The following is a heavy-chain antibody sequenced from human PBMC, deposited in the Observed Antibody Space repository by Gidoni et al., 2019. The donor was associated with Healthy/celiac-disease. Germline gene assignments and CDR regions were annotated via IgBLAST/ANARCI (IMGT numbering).Heavy chain of an antibody. CDR3: ARDLITMVRGAANYYYYYYMDV. CDR1: GGTFSSYA. J-gene: IGHJ6*03. V-gene: IGHV1-69*01. CDR2: IIPIFGTA. D-gene: IGHD3-10*01. Sequence: QVQLVQSGAEVKKPGSSVKVSCKASGGTFSSYALSWVRQAPGQGLEWMGGIIPIFGTANYAQKFQGRVTITADESTSTAYMELSSLRSEDTAVYYCARDLITMVRGAANYYYYYYMDVWGKGTTVTVSS.